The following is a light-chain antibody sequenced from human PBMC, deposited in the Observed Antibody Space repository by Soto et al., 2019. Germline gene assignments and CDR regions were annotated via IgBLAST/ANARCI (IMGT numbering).Light chain of an antibody. CDR2: AAS. CDR1: QGIRND. J-gene: IGKJ1*01. Sequence: AIRMTQSTSSLSASVGDRVTITCRASQGIRNDLGWYQHKPGKAPKLLIHAASSLQSGVPSRFSGSASGTEFTLTISSLQPEDLASYYCLQDHSYPWTFGQGTKVDNK. CDR3: LQDHSYPWT. V-gene: IGKV1-6*01.